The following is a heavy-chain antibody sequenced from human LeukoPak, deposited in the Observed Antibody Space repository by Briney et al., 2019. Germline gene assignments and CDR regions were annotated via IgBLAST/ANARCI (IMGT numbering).Heavy chain of an antibody. CDR2: T. J-gene: IGHJ4*02. CDR1: GGSLTDGDYY. CDR3: ARLSSYDSSGYYPAYQYYFDY. Sequence: ASETLSLTCTVSGGSLTDGDYYWGWVRQPPGTGLQWIATTYEGASLKSRVTISLDTSKNQFSLKLSSVTAADTAVYYCARLSSYDSSGYYPAYQYYFDYWGQGTLVTVSS. V-gene: IGHV4-61*08. D-gene: IGHD3-22*01.